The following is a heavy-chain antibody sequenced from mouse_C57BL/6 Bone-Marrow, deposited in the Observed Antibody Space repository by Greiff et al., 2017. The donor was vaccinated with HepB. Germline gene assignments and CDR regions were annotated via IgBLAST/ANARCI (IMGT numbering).Heavy chain of an antibody. Sequence: EVKLQESGGGLVQPGGSLKLSCAASGFTFSDYYMYWVRQTPEKRLEWVAYISNGGGSTYYPDTVKGRFTISRDNAKNTLYLQMSRLKSEDTAMYYCARQGDYGGYYYAMDYWGQGTSVTVSS. J-gene: IGHJ4*01. CDR3: ARQGDYGGYYYAMDY. V-gene: IGHV5-12*01. D-gene: IGHD2-4*01. CDR2: ISNGGGST. CDR1: GFTFSDYY.